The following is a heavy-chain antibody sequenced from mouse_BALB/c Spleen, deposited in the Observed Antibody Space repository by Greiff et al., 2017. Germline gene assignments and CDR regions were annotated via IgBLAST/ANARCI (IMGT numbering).Heavy chain of an antibody. V-gene: IGHV5-6-5*01. D-gene: IGHD2-4*01. Sequence: EVMLVESGGGLVKPGGSLKLSCAASGFTFSSYAMSWVRQTPEKRLEWVASISSGGSTYYPDSVKGRFTISRDNARNILYLQMSSLRSEDTAMYYCARVYDYDGYAMDYWGQGTSVTVSS. CDR1: GFTFSSYA. CDR2: ISSGGST. CDR3: ARVYDYDGYAMDY. J-gene: IGHJ4*01.